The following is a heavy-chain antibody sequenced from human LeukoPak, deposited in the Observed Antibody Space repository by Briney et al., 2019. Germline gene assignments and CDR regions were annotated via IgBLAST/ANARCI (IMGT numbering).Heavy chain of an antibody. CDR2: ISYDGSTK. J-gene: IGHJ4*02. Sequence: GGSLRLSCAASGFIFSSYGLHWVRQAPGKGLEWVAVISYDGSTKYYADSVKGRFTISRDNSKNTLYLQMNSLRAEDTAVYYCARPTSYDYVWGSYRLDYWGQGTLVTVSS. CDR3: ARPTSYDYVWGSYRLDY. V-gene: IGHV3-30*03. D-gene: IGHD3-16*02. CDR1: GFIFSSYG.